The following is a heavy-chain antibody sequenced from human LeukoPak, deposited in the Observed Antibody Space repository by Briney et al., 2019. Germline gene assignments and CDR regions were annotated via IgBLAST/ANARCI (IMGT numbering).Heavy chain of an antibody. CDR3: ARPIYPIYCSGGSCYMYYFDY. D-gene: IGHD2-15*01. V-gene: IGHV1-2*02. Sequence: ASVKVSCKASGYTFTGYYMHWVRQAPGQGLEWMGWINPNSGGTNYAQKFQGRVTMTRDTPISTAYMELSRLRSDDTAVYYCARPIYPIYCSGGSCYMYYFDYWGQGTLVTVSS. CDR2: INPNSGGT. CDR1: GYTFTGYY. J-gene: IGHJ4*02.